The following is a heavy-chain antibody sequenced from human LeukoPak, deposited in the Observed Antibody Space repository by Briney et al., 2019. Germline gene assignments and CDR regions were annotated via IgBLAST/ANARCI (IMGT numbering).Heavy chain of an antibody. J-gene: IGHJ4*02. CDR3: ARHALGGWDETDY. Sequence: SETLSLTCTVSGGSISSSSYYWGWIRQPPGKGLEWIGSIYYNGSTYYNPSLKSRVTISVDTSKNQFSLKLSSVTAADTAVYYCARHALGGWDETDYWGQGTLVTVSS. CDR2: IYYNGST. V-gene: IGHV4-39*01. CDR1: GGSISSSSYY. D-gene: IGHD6-19*01.